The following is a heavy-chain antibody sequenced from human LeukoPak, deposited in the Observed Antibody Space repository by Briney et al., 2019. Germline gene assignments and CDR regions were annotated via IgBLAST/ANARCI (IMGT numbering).Heavy chain of an antibody. CDR3: ARSLIADGAFDI. V-gene: IGHV3-21*01. CDR1: GYSFTTHW. CDR2: ISSSGSYI. Sequence: GESLKISWQGFGYSFTTHWIGWVRQAPGKGLEWVSDISSSGSYIDYADSVKGRFTISRDNAKNSLFLQMNSLRAEDTAVYYCARSLIADGAFDIWGQGTMVTVSS. J-gene: IGHJ3*02. D-gene: IGHD2-21*01.